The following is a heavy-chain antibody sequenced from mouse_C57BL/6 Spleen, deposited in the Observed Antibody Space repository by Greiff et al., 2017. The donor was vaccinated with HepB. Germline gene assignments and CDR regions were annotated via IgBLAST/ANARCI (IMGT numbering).Heavy chain of an antibody. V-gene: IGHV5-17*01. J-gene: IGHJ2*01. CDR2: ISSGSSTI. CDR1: GFTFSDYG. D-gene: IGHD1-1*01. CDR3: ARNYYGSSKGGYYFDY. Sequence: EVKVVESGGGLVKPGGSLKLSCAASGFTFSDYGMHWVRQAPEKGLEWVAYISSGSSTIYYPDTVKGRFTISRDNAKNTLFLQMTSLRSEDTAMYYCARNYYGSSKGGYYFDYWGQGTTLTVSS.